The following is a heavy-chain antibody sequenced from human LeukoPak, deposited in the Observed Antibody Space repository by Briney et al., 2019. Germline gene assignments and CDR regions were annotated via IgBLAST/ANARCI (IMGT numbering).Heavy chain of an antibody. J-gene: IGHJ6*02. CDR2: IYPGDSDT. D-gene: IGHD6-19*01. CDR3: ARRVAVAGTEYYYYGMDV. Sequence: GESLKISCMGSGYSFTSYWIGWVRQMPGKGLEWMGIIYPGDSDTRYSPSFQGQVTISADKSISTAYLQWSSLKASDTAMYYCARRVAVAGTEYYYYGMDVWGQGTTVTVSS. CDR1: GYSFTSYW. V-gene: IGHV5-51*01.